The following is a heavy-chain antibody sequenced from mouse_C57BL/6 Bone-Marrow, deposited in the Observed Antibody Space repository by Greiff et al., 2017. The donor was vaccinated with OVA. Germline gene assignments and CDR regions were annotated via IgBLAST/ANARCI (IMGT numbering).Heavy chain of an antibody. J-gene: IGHJ1*03. Sequence: VQLQQSVAELVRPGASVKLSCTASGFNIKNTYMHWVKQRPEQGLEWIGRIDPANGNTKYAPKFQGKATITADTSSNTAYLQLSSLTSEDTAIYYCASPFYYYGSSYGYFDVWGTGTTVTVSS. V-gene: IGHV14-3*01. D-gene: IGHD1-1*01. CDR3: ASPFYYYGSSYGYFDV. CDR2: IDPANGNT. CDR1: GFNIKNTY.